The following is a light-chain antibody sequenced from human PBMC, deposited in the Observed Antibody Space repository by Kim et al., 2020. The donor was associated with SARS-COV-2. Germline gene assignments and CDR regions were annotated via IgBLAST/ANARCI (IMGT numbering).Light chain of an antibody. CDR3: NSRDSSGNLWV. J-gene: IGLJ3*02. V-gene: IGLV3-19*01. Sequence: AVGQTVRITCQGDSLRSYYASWYQQKPGQAPVLVIYGKNNRPSGIPDRFSGSSSGNTASLTITGAQAEDEADYYCNSRDSSGNLWVFGGGTKVTVL. CDR1: SLRSYY. CDR2: GKN.